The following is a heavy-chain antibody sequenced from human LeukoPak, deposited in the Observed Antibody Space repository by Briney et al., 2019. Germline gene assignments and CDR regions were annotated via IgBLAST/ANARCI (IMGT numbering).Heavy chain of an antibody. CDR1: GFTFSSYA. J-gene: IGHJ4*02. CDR2: ISGSGGST. CDR3: AKDLENSGSYPYFDY. V-gene: IGHV3-23*01. Sequence: PGGSLRLSCAASGFTFSSYAMHWVRQAPGKGLEWVSAISGSGGSTYYADSVKGRFTISRDKSKNTLYLQMNSLRAEDTAVYYCAKDLENSGSYPYFDYWGQGTLVTVSS. D-gene: IGHD1-26*01.